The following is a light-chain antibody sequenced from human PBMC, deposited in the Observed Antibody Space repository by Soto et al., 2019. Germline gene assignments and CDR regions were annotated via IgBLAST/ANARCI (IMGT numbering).Light chain of an antibody. CDR1: QSVSSSY. V-gene: IGKV3-20*01. J-gene: IGKJ4*01. CDR2: GAS. CDR3: QQYGSPLP. Sequence: EIVLTQSPGTLSLSPGERATLSCRASQSVSSSYLAWYQQKPGQAPRLLIYGASSRATGIPDRFSGSASGTDFTLTISKLEPEDFAVYYCQQYGSPLPFGGGTKVDIK.